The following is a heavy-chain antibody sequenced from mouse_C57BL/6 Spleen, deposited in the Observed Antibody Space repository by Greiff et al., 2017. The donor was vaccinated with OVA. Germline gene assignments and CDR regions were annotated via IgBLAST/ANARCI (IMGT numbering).Heavy chain of an antibody. CDR3: AGSYERAWFAY. J-gene: IGHJ3*01. D-gene: IGHD1-1*02. V-gene: IGHV1-19*01. Sequence: DVKLQESGPVLVKPGASVKMSCKASGYTFTDYYMNWVKQSPGKSLEWIGVINPYNGGTSYNQKFKGKATLTVDKSSSTAYMELNSLTSEDSAVYYCAGSYERAWFAYWGQGTLVTVSA. CDR2: INPYNGGT. CDR1: GYTFTDYY.